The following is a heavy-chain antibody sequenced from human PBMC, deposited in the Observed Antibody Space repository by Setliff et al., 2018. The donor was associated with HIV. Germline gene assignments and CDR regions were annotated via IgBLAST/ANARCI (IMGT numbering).Heavy chain of an antibody. D-gene: IGHD3-22*01. CDR3: TRQAWDSKSSGYFSDY. CDR2: IYQTGST. CDR1: GYSISSGYY. V-gene: IGHV4-38-2*02. J-gene: IGHJ4*02. Sequence: PSETLSLTCSVSGYSISSGYYWGWIRQSPGKGLEWIGSIYQTGSTYYNPSFKSRVTVSLEMSKNQFSLRLASVTAADTAVYYCTRQAWDSKSSGYFSDYWGQGTLVTFSS.